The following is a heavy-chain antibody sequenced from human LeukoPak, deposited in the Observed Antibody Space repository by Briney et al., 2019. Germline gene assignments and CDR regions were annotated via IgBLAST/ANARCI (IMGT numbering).Heavy chain of an antibody. CDR2: FDPEDGET. CDR3: ATGGWELLWFGSGGVDYYGMDV. J-gene: IGHJ6*02. D-gene: IGHD3-10*01. V-gene: IGHV1-24*01. CDR1: GYTLTELS. Sequence: ASVKVSCKVSGYTLTELSMHWVRQAPGKGLEWMGGFDPEDGETIYAQKFQGRVTMTEDTSTDTAYMELSSLRSEDTAVYYCATGGWELLWFGSGGVDYYGMDVWGQGTTVTVSS.